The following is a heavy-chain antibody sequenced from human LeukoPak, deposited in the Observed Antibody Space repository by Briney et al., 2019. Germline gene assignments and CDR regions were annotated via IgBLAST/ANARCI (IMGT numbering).Heavy chain of an antibody. CDR2: FGDGGGST. CDR1: GFTFSSYD. Sequence: GGSLRLSCAASGFTFSSYDMSWVRQAPGKGLEWVSGFGDGGGSTYYADSVNGRFTISRDNSKNTLYLQMNSLRAEDTAVYYCAKDLIKVGPSRFRNYYYYMDVWGKGTTVTVSS. D-gene: IGHD1-26*01. V-gene: IGHV3-23*01. CDR3: AKDLIKVGPSRFRNYYYYMDV. J-gene: IGHJ6*03.